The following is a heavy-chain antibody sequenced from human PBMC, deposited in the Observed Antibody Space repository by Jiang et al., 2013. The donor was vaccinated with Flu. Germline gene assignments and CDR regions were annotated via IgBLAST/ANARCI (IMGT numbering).Heavy chain of an antibody. V-gene: IGHV5-51*01. Sequence: GAEVKKPGESLKISCEGSGNSFMNYWIGWVRQTPGEGLEWMGIMHPGYSDTRYSPSFQGQVTLSADKSINTAYLQWSRLQASDTAMYYCALAIDGNFYFDYWGPGEPWSPSPQ. D-gene: IGHD5-24*01. CDR2: MHPGYSDT. CDR3: ALAIDGNFYFDY. CDR1: GNSFMNYW. J-gene: IGHJ4*02.